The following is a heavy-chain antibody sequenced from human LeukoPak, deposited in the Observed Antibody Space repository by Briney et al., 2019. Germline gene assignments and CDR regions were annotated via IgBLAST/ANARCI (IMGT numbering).Heavy chain of an antibody. V-gene: IGHV1-69*13. Sequence: SVKVSCKASGGTFNNFAISWVRQAPGQGLEWVGGIIPMSGTANFAQKFQGRVTITADESTSTAYMELSSLRSEDTAIYYCASPVKYYDTWSGYPPFDYWGQGTLVTVSS. CDR1: GGTFNNFA. J-gene: IGHJ4*02. CDR3: ASPVKYYDTWSGYPPFDY. CDR2: IIPMSGTA. D-gene: IGHD3-3*01.